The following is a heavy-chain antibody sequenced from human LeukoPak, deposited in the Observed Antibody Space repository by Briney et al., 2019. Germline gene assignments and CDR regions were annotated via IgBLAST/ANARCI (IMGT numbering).Heavy chain of an antibody. CDR2: ISGSGGST. CDR1: GFTFSSYA. J-gene: IGHJ4*02. Sequence: GGSLRLSCAASGFTFSSYAMSWVRQAPGKGLEWVSAISGSGGSTYYADSVKGRFTISRDNSKNTLYLRMNSLRAEDTAVYYCARDRGGGGHYFDYWGQGTLVTVSS. CDR3: ARDRGGGGHYFDY. V-gene: IGHV3-23*01. D-gene: IGHD3-16*01.